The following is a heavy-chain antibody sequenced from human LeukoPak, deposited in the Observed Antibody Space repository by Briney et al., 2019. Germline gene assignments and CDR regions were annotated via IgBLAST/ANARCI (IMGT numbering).Heavy chain of an antibody. CDR3: ASEKIAARRWFDP. J-gene: IGHJ5*02. CDR1: GGSISSSSYY. Sequence: SETLSLTCTVSGGSISSSSYYWGWIRQPPGKGLEWIGSIYYSGSTYYNPSLKSRVTISVDTSKNQFSLKLSSVTAADTAVYYCASEKIAARRWFDPWGQGTLVTVSS. D-gene: IGHD6-6*01. CDR2: IYYSGST. V-gene: IGHV4-39*07.